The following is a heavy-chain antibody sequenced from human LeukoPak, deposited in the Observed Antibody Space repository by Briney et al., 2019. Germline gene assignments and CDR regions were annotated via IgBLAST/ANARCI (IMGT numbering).Heavy chain of an antibody. Sequence: GGSLTLSCTASGFTGPSSAMAWVRQAPGKGLEWVSRIGAGATSKYYADSVKGRFTISRDYSRKTVYLQMNSLRAEDTAVYYCAQSYDSGGYPLGDYWGQGTLVTVSS. V-gene: IGHV3-23*01. CDR2: IGAGATSK. D-gene: IGHD3-22*01. J-gene: IGHJ4*02. CDR3: AQSYDSGGYPLGDY. CDR1: GFTGPSSA.